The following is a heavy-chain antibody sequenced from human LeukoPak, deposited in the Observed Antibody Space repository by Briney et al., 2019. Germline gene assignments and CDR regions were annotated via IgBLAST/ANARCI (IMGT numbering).Heavy chain of an antibody. D-gene: IGHD1-1*01. CDR3: ARDVRNWNPARFDP. Sequence: GGSLRLSCAASGFTFSSYSMNWVRQAPGKGLEWVSYISSSSSTIYYADSVKGRFTISRDNAKNSLYLQMNSLRAEDTAVYYCARDVRNWNPARFDPWGQGTLVTVSS. CDR1: GFTFSSYS. V-gene: IGHV3-48*04. J-gene: IGHJ5*02. CDR2: ISSSSSTI.